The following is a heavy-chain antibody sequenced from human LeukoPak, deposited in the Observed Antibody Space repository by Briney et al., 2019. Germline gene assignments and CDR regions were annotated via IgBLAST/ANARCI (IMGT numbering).Heavy chain of an antibody. Sequence: SETLSLTCNVSGGSISGFYWSWIRQPPGQGLEWIGNIYYSGSTNYNPSLKSRVTISVDTSKNQLSLKLSSVTAADTAVYYCARTAPYCSSTTSCYDYWGQGTLVTVSS. CDR2: IYYSGST. V-gene: IGHV4-59*08. D-gene: IGHD2-2*01. CDR1: GGSISGFY. J-gene: IGHJ4*02. CDR3: ARTAPYCSSTTSCYDY.